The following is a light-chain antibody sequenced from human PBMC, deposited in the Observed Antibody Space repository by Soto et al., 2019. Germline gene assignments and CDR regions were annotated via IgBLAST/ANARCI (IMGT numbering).Light chain of an antibody. CDR3: MQSTHWAPWT. J-gene: IGKJ1*01. V-gene: IGKV2-30*02. Sequence: DVVLTQSPLSLPVTLGQPASISCRSSQSLVHSDGNTYLNWFLQRPGQYPRRLIYMVSNRDSGVPNRFRASGSGSDFELQISRVEAEDVGVYYRMQSTHWAPWTFGQGTKVEIK. CDR1: QSLVHSDGNTY. CDR2: MVS.